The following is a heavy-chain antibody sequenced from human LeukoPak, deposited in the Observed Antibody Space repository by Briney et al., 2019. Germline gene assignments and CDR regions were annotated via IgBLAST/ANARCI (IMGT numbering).Heavy chain of an antibody. CDR2: ISGSAGST. Sequence: PGGSLRLSCAASGFTFNSFAMTWVRQAPGKGLEWGSAISGSAGSTFYADSVKGRFTISRDNSKNTLYLQMNSLRAEDTAVYYCAKSRPMAYYFDYWGQGTLVTVSS. CDR3: AKSRPMAYYFDY. D-gene: IGHD3-10*01. J-gene: IGHJ4*02. CDR1: GFTFNSFA. V-gene: IGHV3-23*01.